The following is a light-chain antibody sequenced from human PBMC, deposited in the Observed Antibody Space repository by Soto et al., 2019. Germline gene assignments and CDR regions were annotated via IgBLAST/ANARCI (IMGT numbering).Light chain of an antibody. CDR1: QRISSW. CDR3: QQYIA. CDR2: DAS. V-gene: IGKV1-5*01. J-gene: IGKJ2*01. Sequence: DIQMTQSPSTLSASVGDRVTITCRASQRISSWLAWYQQKPGKAPKLLIYDASSLESGVPSRFSGSGSGTEFTLTISSLQPDDFATYYCQQYIAFGQGTKLEIK.